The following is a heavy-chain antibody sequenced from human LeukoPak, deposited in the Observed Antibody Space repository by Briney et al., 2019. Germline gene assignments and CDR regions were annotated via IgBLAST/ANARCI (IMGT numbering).Heavy chain of an antibody. CDR3: AKDRGGGLTTVTPSEY. CDR2: ISGSSSST. CDR1: GFTFSSYA. D-gene: IGHD4-17*01. V-gene: IGHV3-23*01. J-gene: IGHJ4*02. Sequence: GGSLRLSCAASGFTFSSYAMTWVRQAPGKGLQWVSTISGSSSSTYYADSVKGRFTISRDNSHNTLYLQMDSLSAEDTALYYCAKDRGGGLTTVTPSEYWGQGTLVTVSS.